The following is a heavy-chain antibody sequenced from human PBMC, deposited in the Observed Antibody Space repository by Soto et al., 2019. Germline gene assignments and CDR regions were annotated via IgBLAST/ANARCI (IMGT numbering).Heavy chain of an antibody. J-gene: IGHJ3*02. V-gene: IGHV1-69*08. D-gene: IGHD1-1*01. CDR1: GGTFSSYT. CDR2: IIPILGIA. CDR3: ARDLMGNDVSDAFDI. Sequence: QVQLVQSGAEVKKPGSSVKVSCKASGGTFSSYTISWVRQAPGQGLEWMGRIIPILGIANYAQEFQARVTITADKSTSTAYMELSSRRSYDTAVYYCARDLMGNDVSDAFDIWGQGTMVTVSS.